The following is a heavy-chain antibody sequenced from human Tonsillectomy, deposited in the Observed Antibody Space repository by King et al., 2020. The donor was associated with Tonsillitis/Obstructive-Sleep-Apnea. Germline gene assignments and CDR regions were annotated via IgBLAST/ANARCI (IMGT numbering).Heavy chain of an antibody. CDR2: IIPFFGTP. Sequence: QLVQSGAEVKKPGSSVRVSCKPSGGTFNTYPIIWVRQAPGQGLEWLGGIIPFFGTPNSGQKFHARVTITADESTSTAYMELSSLRSEDTAVYYCARGSRTTDYYYYHYMDVWGKGTTVTVSS. D-gene: IGHD4-11*01. J-gene: IGHJ6*03. CDR1: GGTFNTYP. CDR3: ARGSRTTDYYYYHYMDV. V-gene: IGHV1-69*12.